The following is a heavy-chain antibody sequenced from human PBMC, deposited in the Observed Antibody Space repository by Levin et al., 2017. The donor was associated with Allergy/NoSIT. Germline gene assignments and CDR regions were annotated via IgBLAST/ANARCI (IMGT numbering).Heavy chain of an antibody. Sequence: GGSLRLSCEASGFSLSNYWMSWVRQAPGKGLEWVANINKDESEKYFVDSVKGRFTISRDNAKNSLYLQMNGLRAEDTAGYYCARDDDYAAYVHANGMDVWGQGTTVTVSS. CDR1: GFSLSNYW. CDR3: ARDDDYAAYVHANGMDV. CDR2: INKDESEK. D-gene: IGHD3-16*01. V-gene: IGHV3-7*01. J-gene: IGHJ6*02.